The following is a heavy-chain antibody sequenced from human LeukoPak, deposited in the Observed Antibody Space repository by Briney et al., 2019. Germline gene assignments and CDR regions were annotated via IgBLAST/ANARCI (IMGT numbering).Heavy chain of an antibody. V-gene: IGHV1-24*01. CDR3: ARDTMVRGVIISGFDY. J-gene: IGHJ4*02. Sequence: ASVEVSCKVSGYTLTELSMHWVRQAPGKGLEWMGGVDPDDGETIYAQKFQGRVTMTTDTSTSTAYVELRSLRSDDTAVYYCARDTMVRGVIISGFDYWGQGTLVTVSS. CDR1: GYTLTELS. CDR2: VDPDDGET. D-gene: IGHD3-10*01.